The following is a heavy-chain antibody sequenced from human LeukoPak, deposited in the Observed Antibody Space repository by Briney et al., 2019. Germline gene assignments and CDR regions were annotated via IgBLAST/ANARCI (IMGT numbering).Heavy chain of an antibody. CDR3: ARDHDYYGSGGPGY. CDR1: GYTFTSYA. V-gene: IGHV7-4-1*02. D-gene: IGHD3-10*01. CDR2: INTNTGNP. J-gene: IGHJ4*02. Sequence: RASVKVSCKASGYTFTSYAMNWVRQAPGQGLEWMGWINTNTGNPAYAQGFTGRFVFSLDTSVSTAYLQISSLKAEDTAVYYCARDHDYYGSGGPGYWGQGTLVTVSS.